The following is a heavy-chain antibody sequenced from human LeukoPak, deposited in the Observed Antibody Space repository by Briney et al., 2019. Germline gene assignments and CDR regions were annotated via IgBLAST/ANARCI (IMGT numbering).Heavy chain of an antibody. V-gene: IGHV3-72*01. CDR2: ITNKSNTYTT. Sequence: GGSLRLSCAASGFTFSDHYMDWVRQAPGKGLEWVARITNKSNTYTTEYAAYVKGRFTISRDDSKNSLYLQMNSLKTEDTAVYYCTSVSAGLVEYWGQGTRVTVSS. J-gene: IGHJ4*02. CDR1: GFTFSDHY. D-gene: IGHD3-16*01. CDR3: TSVSAGLVEY.